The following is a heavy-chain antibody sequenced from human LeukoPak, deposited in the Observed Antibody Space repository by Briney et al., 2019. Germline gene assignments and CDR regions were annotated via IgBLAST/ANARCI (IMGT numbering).Heavy chain of an antibody. J-gene: IGHJ6*03. CDR3: ARGGGRPYYYYYMDV. V-gene: IGHV1-8*02. CDR2: MNPNSGNT. CDR1: GYTFTSYY. D-gene: IGHD3-10*01. Sequence: AASVKVSCKASGYTFTSYYMHWVRQATGQGLEWMGWMNPNSGNTGYAQKFQGRVTMTRNTSISTAYMELSSLRSEDTAVYYCARGGGRPYYYYYMDVWAKGTTVTISS.